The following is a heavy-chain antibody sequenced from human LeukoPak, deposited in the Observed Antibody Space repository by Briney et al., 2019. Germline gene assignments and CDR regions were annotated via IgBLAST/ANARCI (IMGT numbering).Heavy chain of an antibody. Sequence: ASVKVSCKASGYTFTGYYMHWVRQAPGQGLEWMGWINPNSGGTNYAQKFQGWVTMTRDTSISTAYMELSRLRSDDTAVYYCATPEKQWHIFDYWGQGTLVTVSS. V-gene: IGHV1-2*04. D-gene: IGHD6-19*01. CDR2: INPNSGGT. CDR1: GYTFTGYY. J-gene: IGHJ4*02. CDR3: ATPEKQWHIFDY.